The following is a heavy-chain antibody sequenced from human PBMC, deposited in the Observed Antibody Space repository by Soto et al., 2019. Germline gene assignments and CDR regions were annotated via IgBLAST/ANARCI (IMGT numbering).Heavy chain of an antibody. CDR1: CDSISSNNYY. V-gene: IGHV4-39*01. Sequence: SETLSLTCTVSCDSISSNNYYWGWIRQPPGKGLEWIGGINYSRNTYYDPSLKSRVTISVDTSKNQFSLMLTSVTAADMAVYYCARAGDYGGYYYGMDVWGQGTTVTVSS. D-gene: IGHD4-17*01. J-gene: IGHJ6*02. CDR3: ARAGDYGGYYYGMDV. CDR2: INYSRNT.